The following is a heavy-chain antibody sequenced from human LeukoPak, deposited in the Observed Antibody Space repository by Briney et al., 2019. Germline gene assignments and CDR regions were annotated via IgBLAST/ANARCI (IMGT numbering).Heavy chain of an antibody. V-gene: IGHV5-51*01. D-gene: IGHD5-24*01. CDR1: GYXFTTYW. J-gene: IGHJ3*02. Sequence: GESLKISCKGSGYXFTTYWIAWVRQMPGEGLEWMGIIYPGDSETRYSPSFQGQVTISVDKSITTAYLQWGSLKASDTAMYYCTRSPRDGYHDSFDIWGQGTMVTVFS. CDR3: TRSPRDGYHDSFDI. CDR2: IYPGDSET.